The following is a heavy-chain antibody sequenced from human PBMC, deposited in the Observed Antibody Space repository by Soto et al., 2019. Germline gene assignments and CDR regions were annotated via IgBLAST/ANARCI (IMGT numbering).Heavy chain of an antibody. CDR3: ARAPQGVINHNWFDP. D-gene: IGHD3-16*02. Sequence: GGSLRLSCAASGFTFSDYYISWIRQAPGKGLEWVSYISSSGSTIYYADSVKGRFTISRDNAKNSLYLQMNSLRAEDTAVYYCARAPQGVINHNWFDPWGQGTLVTVSS. CDR2: ISSSGSTI. CDR1: GFTFSDYY. J-gene: IGHJ5*02. V-gene: IGHV3-11*01.